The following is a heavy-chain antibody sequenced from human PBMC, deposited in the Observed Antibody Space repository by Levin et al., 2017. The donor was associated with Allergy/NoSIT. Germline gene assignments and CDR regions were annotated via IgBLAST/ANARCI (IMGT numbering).Heavy chain of an antibody. D-gene: IGHD6-25*01. CDR3: ASSAAVWAEYFQN. CDR1: GFTFSSYG. V-gene: IGHV3-30*03. J-gene: IGHJ1*01. CDR2: ISYDGSNK. Sequence: GGSLRLSCAASGFTFSSYGMHWVRQAPGKGLEWVAVISYDGSNKYYADSVKGRFTISRDNSKNTLYLQMNSLRAEDTAVYYCASSAAVWAEYFQNWGQGTLVTVSS.